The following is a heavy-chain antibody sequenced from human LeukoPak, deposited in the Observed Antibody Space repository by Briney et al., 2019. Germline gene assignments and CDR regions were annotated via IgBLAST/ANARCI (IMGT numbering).Heavy chain of an antibody. Sequence: GGSLRLSCAASGFTFSSYNMNWVRRAPGKGLEWVSSISTSSSYIYYADSVKGRFTISRDNAKNSLYLQMNSLRAEDTAVYYCARLVVVTAIPARAPSDYWGQGTLVTVSS. CDR1: GFTFSSYN. J-gene: IGHJ4*02. CDR2: ISTSSSYI. CDR3: ARLVVVTAIPARAPSDY. V-gene: IGHV3-21*01. D-gene: IGHD2-21*02.